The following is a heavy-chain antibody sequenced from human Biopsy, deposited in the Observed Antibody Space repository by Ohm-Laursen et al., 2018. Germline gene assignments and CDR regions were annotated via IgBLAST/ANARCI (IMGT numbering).Heavy chain of an antibody. J-gene: IGHJ4*02. CDR3: ARDPLNGHKHFDY. V-gene: IGHV1-2*02. Sequence: ASVKVSCKAPGGTFSNYGVNWVRQAPGQGLEWLGYINCKTGATNYAQKFQGTVTMTRDTSISTAYLALGSLRSADTAIYYCARDPLNGHKHFDYWGQGSLVTVSS. CDR2: INCKTGAT. CDR1: GGTFSNYG. D-gene: IGHD2-8*01.